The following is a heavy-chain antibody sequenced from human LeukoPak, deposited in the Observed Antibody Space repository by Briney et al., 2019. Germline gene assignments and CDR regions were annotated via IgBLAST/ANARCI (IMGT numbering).Heavy chain of an antibody. CDR2: ISAYNGNT. CDR1: GYTFTSYG. J-gene: IGHJ3*02. CDR3: ASHKYCTSTSCYAFDI. D-gene: IGHD2-2*01. Sequence: ASVKVSCKASGYTFTSYGISWVRQAPGQGLEWMGWISAYNGNTNYAQKLQGRVTMTTDTSTSTAYMELRSLRSDDTAVYYCASHKYCTSTSCYAFDIWGQGTVVTVSS. V-gene: IGHV1-18*01.